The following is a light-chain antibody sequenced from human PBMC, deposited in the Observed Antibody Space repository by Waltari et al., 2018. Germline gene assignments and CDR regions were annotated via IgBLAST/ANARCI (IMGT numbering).Light chain of an antibody. V-gene: IGLV3-1*01. CDR1: KLGAKY. CDR3: QAWDSSTDVV. Sequence: SYELTQPPSVSVSPGQTASITCSGDKLGAKYACWYQQKPGQSPVLVIYQDSKRPSGIPERFPGSNPGNTATLTISGTQAMDEADYYCQAWDSSTDVVFGGGTKLTVL. J-gene: IGLJ2*01. CDR2: QDS.